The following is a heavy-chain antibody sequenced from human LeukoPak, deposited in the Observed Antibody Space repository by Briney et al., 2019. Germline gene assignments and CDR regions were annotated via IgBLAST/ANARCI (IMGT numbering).Heavy chain of an antibody. V-gene: IGHV3-7*01. CDR2: IKLDGSEK. CDR1: GFTFSSYW. D-gene: IGHD2-8*01. J-gene: IGHJ4*02. Sequence: GGSLRLSCAASGFTFSSYWMSWVRQAPGKGLEWVANIKLDGSEKYYVDSVKGRFTISRDNAKNTLYLQMNTLRAEDTAVYFCARLYGNKDDFDYWGQGTLVTVSS. CDR3: ARLYGNKDDFDY.